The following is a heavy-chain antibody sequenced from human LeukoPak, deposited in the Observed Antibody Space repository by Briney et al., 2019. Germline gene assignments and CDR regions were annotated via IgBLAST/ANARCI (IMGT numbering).Heavy chain of an antibody. CDR1: GYSISSGYY. CDR3: ARDCSGGTCYEGVLDN. CDR2: IYTSGYT. J-gene: IGHJ4*02. Sequence: SETLSLTCAVSGYSISSGYYWGWIRQPPGKGLEWIGSIYTSGYTNYNPSLKSRVTLSVDTSKNQFSLKLRSVTAADTALYYCARDCSGGTCYEGVLDNWGQGILVTVSS. D-gene: IGHD2-15*01. V-gene: IGHV4-38-2*02.